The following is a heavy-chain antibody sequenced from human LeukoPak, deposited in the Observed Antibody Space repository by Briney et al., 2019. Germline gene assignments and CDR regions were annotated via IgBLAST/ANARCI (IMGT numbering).Heavy chain of an antibody. CDR1: GGTFSSYA. J-gene: IGHJ6*02. D-gene: IGHD3-10*01. CDR2: IIPIFGTA. CDR3: ARDLDLLLMVRGVIHNYGMDV. V-gene: IGHV1-69*13. Sequence: ASVNVSCKASGGTFSSYAISWVRQAPGQGLEWMGGIIPIFGTANYAQKFQGRVTITADESTSTAYMELSSLRSEDTAVYYCARDLDLLLMVRGVIHNYGMDVWGQGTTVTVSS.